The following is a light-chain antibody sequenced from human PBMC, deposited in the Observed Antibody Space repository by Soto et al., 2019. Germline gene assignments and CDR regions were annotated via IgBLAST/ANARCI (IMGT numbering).Light chain of an antibody. V-gene: IGKV1-8*01. J-gene: IGKJ1*01. CDR1: QGISSY. Sequence: ALRMTQSPSSLSASTGDRVTITCRASQGISSYLAWYQQKPGKAPKLLIYAASTLQSGVPSRFSGSGSGTDFTLTISCLQSEDCATYYCQQYYSYPRTFGQGTKVEIK. CDR3: QQYYSYPRT. CDR2: AAS.